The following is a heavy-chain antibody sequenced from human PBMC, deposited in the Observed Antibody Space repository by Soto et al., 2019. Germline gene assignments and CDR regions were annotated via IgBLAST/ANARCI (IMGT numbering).Heavy chain of an antibody. V-gene: IGHV4-59*01. D-gene: IGHD6-6*01. CDR3: ARSVEQLFLFDY. CDR2: IYYSGST. J-gene: IGHJ4*02. Sequence: SETLSLTCTVSGGSISSYYWSWIRQPPGKGLEWIGYIYYSGSTNYNPSLKSRVTISVDTSKNQFSLKLSSVTAADTAVYYCARSVEQLFLFDYWGQGTLVNVS. CDR1: GGSISSYY.